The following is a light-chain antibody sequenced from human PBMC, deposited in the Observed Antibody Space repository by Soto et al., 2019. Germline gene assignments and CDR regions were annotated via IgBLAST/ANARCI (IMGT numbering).Light chain of an antibody. CDR1: GSNIGAGYD. Sequence: QSVLTQPPSVSGVPGQRVTISCTGTGSNIGAGYDVHWYQQLPGATPKLLISGNNNRPSGVPDRFSGSKSGTSASLAITGLQAEDEADYYCQSYDSRLNVVFGGGTKLTVL. CDR2: GNN. J-gene: IGLJ2*01. CDR3: QSYDSRLNVV. V-gene: IGLV1-40*01.